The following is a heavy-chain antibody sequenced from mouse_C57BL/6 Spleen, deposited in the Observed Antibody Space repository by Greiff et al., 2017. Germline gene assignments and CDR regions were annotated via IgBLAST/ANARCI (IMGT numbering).Heavy chain of an antibody. J-gene: IGHJ4*01. Sequence: QVQLQQSGAELVKPGASVKLSCKASGYTFTEYTIHWVKQRSGQGLEWIGWFYPGSGSIKYNEKFKDKATLTADKSASTVYMELSRLTSEDSAVYFCARHEVRHYYGSSPYYYAMDYWGQGTSVTVSS. D-gene: IGHD1-1*01. V-gene: IGHV1-62-2*01. CDR1: GYTFTEYT. CDR3: ARHEVRHYYGSSPYYYAMDY. CDR2: FYPGSGSI.